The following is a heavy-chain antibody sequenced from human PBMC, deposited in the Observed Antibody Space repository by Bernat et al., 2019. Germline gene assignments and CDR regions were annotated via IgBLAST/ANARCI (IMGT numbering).Heavy chain of an antibody. CDR3: ARQPKVFFTGYYIFSGMDV. D-gene: IGHD3-9*01. J-gene: IGHJ6*02. CDR1: GGSISSSSYY. Sequence: QLQLQESGPGLVKPSETLSLTCTVPGGSISSSSYYWGWIRQPPGKGLEWIGSIYYSGSTYYNPSLKSRVTISVDTSKNQFSLKLSSVTAADTAVYYCARQPKVFFTGYYIFSGMDVWGQGTTVTVSS. CDR2: IYYSGST. V-gene: IGHV4-39*01.